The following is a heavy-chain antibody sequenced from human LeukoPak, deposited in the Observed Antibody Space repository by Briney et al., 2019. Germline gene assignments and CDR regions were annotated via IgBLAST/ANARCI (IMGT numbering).Heavy chain of an antibody. CDR1: GFTFSSYG. D-gene: IGHD5-18*01. CDR3: ANRGYLRTAMDFDY. V-gene: IGHV3-30*02. J-gene: IGHJ4*02. CDR2: IRYDGSNK. Sequence: GGSLRLSCAASGFTFSSYGMHWVRQAPGKGLEWVAFIRYDGSNKYYADSVKGRFTISRDNSKNTLYLQMNSLRAEDTAVYYCANRGYLRTAMDFDYWGQGTLVTVSS.